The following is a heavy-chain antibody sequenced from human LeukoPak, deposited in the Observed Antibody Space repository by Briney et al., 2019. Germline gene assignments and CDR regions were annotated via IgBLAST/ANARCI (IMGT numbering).Heavy chain of an antibody. CDR2: ISAYNGNT. V-gene: IGHV1-18*01. D-gene: IGHD3-3*01. Sequence: ASVKVSCKASGYTFTSYGISWVRQAPGQGLEWMGWISAYNGNTNYAQKLQGRVTMTTDKSTSTAYMELRSLRSDDTAVYYGARDTETYYDFWSRPLDVWGQGTTVTVPS. CDR1: GYTFTSYG. J-gene: IGHJ6*02. CDR3: ARDTETYYDFWSRPLDV.